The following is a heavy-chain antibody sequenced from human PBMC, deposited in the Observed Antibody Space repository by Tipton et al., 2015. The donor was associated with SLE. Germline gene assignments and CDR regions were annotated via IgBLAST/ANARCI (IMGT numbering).Heavy chain of an antibody. J-gene: IGHJ4*02. CDR1: GGSISSSSYY. Sequence: TLSLTCTVSGGSISSSSYYWGWIRQPPGKGLEWIGSIYYSGSTYYNPSLKSRVTISVDTSKNQFSLKLSSVPAADTAVYYCARVGDEAAAALGYWGQGTLVTVSS. V-gene: IGHV4-39*07. CDR3: ARVGDEAAAALGY. CDR2: IYYSGST. D-gene: IGHD6-13*01.